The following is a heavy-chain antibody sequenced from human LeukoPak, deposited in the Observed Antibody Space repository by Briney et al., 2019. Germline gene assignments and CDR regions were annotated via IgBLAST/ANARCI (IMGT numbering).Heavy chain of an antibody. Sequence: GGSLRLSCAASGFTFSSYWMTWVRQAPGKGLEWVANIKEDGSENYYADSVKGRFTISRDNAENSLYLQMNSLRAEDTAVYYCASGFLFWGQGTLVTVSS. D-gene: IGHD3-10*01. CDR3: ASGFLF. V-gene: IGHV3-7*01. CDR1: GFTFSSYW. CDR2: IKEDGSEN. J-gene: IGHJ4*02.